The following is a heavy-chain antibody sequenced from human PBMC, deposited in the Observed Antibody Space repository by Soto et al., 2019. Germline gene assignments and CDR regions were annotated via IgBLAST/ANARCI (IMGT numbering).Heavy chain of an antibody. J-gene: IGHJ3*02. CDR1: GFTVNRNY. Sequence: EVQLVESGGGLIQPGGSLRLSCAASGFTVNRNYLSWVRQAPGKGLEWVSFIYSAGTTSYADSVKGRFTISRDNSKNTLYLQMNRLRAEDTAVYYCAGVYGDFAFDAFDIWGQGTMVTVSS. V-gene: IGHV3-53*01. D-gene: IGHD4-17*01. CDR3: AGVYGDFAFDAFDI. CDR2: IYSAGTT.